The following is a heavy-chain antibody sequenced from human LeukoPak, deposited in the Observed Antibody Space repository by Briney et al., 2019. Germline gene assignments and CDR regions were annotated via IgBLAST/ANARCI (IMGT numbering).Heavy chain of an antibody. CDR3: AKDIVRIAAGRSY. J-gene: IGHJ4*02. CDR2: ISYDGSNK. CDR1: GFTFSSYA. Sequence: GGSLRLSCAASGFTFSSYAMHWVRQAPGKGLEWVAVISYDGSNKYYADSVKGRFTISRDNSKNTLYLQMNSLRAEDTAVYYCAKDIVRIAAGRSYWGQGTLVTVSS. V-gene: IGHV3-30-3*01. D-gene: IGHD6-6*01.